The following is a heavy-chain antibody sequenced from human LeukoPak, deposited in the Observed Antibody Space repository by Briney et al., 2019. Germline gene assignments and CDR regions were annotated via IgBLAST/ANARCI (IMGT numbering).Heavy chain of an antibody. J-gene: IGHJ5*02. V-gene: IGHV4-34*01. Sequence: PSETLSLTCAVYGGSFSGYYWSWIRQPPGKGLEWIGEINHSGSTNYNPSLKSRVTISVDTSKNQFSLKLSSVTAADTAVYYCARGIGTTGTTWHNWFDPWGQGTLVTVSS. CDR1: GGSFSGYY. D-gene: IGHD1-1*01. CDR2: INHSGST. CDR3: ARGIGTTGTTWHNWFDP.